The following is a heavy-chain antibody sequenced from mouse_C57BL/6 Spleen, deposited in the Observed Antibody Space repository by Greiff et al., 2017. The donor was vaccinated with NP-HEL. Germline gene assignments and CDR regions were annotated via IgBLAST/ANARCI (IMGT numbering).Heavy chain of an antibody. V-gene: IGHV1-50*01. CDR1: GYTFTSYW. CDR2: IDPSDSYT. J-gene: IGHJ4*01. D-gene: IGHD1-1*01. CDR3: ARWDYGSSPYAMDY. Sequence: VKLQQPGAELVKPGASVKLSCKASGYTFTSYWMQWVKQRPGQGLEWIGEIDPSDSYTNYNQKFKGKATLTVDTSSSTAYMQLSSLTSEDSAVYYCARWDYGSSPYAMDYWGQGTSVTVSS.